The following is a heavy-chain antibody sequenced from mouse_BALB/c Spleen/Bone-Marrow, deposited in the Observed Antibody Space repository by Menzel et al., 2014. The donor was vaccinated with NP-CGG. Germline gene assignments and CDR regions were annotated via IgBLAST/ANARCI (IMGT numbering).Heavy chain of an antibody. D-gene: IGHD1-1*01. V-gene: IGHV5-6-3*01. CDR2: INNNGGST. CDR3: ARVYGWYFDV. Sequence: EVQRVESGGGLVQPGGSLKLSCVASGFTFSSYGMSWVRQTPDKRLELVATINNNGGSTYYSESGKGQFTISRDNAKNTLYLQMSSLKSEDTAMYYCARVYGWYFDVWGAGTTVTVSS. CDR1: GFTFSSYG. J-gene: IGHJ1*01.